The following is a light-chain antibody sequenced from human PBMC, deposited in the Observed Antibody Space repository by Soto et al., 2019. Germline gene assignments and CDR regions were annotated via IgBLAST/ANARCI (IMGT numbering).Light chain of an antibody. V-gene: IGKV3-15*01. CDR1: QSVSSN. Sequence: EIVMTQSPATLSVSPGERATLSCRAGQSVSSNLAWYHQKPGQAPRLLSYGASTRATGIPARFSGSESGTEFTLTISSLQSEDFAVYYCQNYNNWPPNTFGGGTKVEIK. J-gene: IGKJ4*01. CDR3: QNYNNWPPNT. CDR2: GAS.